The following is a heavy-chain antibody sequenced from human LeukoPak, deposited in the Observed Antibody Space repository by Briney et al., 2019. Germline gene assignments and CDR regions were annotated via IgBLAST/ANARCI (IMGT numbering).Heavy chain of an antibody. Sequence: SVKVSCEASGGTFSSYAISWVRQAPGQGLEWMGGIIPIFCTANYAQKFQGRVTITADESTSTAYMELSSLRSEDTAVYYCARDRYYYDSSGYFLFDYWGQGTLVTVPS. D-gene: IGHD3-22*01. CDR1: GGTFSSYA. CDR2: IIPIFCTA. V-gene: IGHV1-69*13. J-gene: IGHJ4*02. CDR3: ARDRYYYDSSGYFLFDY.